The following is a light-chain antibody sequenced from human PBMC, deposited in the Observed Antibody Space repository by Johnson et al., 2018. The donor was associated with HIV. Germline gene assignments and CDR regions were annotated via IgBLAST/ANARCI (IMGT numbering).Light chain of an antibody. CDR1: SSNIGNNY. V-gene: IGLV1-41*01. Sequence: HSVLTQPPSVSAAPGQKVSISCSGSSSNIGNNYVSWYQQLPGTAPKLLIYENNKRPSGIPDRFSGSKSGTSATPGITGLWPEDEADYYCLAWDTGGVFGTGTKVTVL. CDR3: LAWDTGGV. J-gene: IGLJ1*01. CDR2: ENN.